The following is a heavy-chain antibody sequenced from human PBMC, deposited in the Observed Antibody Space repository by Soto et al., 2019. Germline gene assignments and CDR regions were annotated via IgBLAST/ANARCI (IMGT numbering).Heavy chain of an antibody. CDR2: ISYDGSNK. CDR1: GFTFSSYA. Sequence: QVQLVESGGGVVQPGRSLRLSCAASGFTFSSYAMHWVRQAPGKGLEWVAVISYDGSNKYYADSVKGRFTISRDNSKNTLYLQMNSLRAEDTDVYYCASVGDYWGQGTLVTVSS. D-gene: IGHD1-26*01. V-gene: IGHV3-30-3*01. CDR3: ASVGDY. J-gene: IGHJ4*02.